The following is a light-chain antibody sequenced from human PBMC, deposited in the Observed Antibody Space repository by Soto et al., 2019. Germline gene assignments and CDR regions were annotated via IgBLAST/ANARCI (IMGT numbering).Light chain of an antibody. Sequence: QSALTQPPSVSGSPGQSVTISCSGTIDDVTAYYRVSWYQQTPGTAPKLMIYDVSNRPSGVPDRFSGSRSGNTASLTISGLQAEDEGDYYCSSYTSSSTLGVFGGGTKLTVL. V-gene: IGLV2-18*02. J-gene: IGLJ2*01. CDR1: IDDVTAYYR. CDR2: DVS. CDR3: SSYTSSSTLGV.